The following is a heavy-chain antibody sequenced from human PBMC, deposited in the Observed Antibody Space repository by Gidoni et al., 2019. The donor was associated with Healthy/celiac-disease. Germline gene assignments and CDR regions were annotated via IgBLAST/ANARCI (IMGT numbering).Heavy chain of an antibody. D-gene: IGHD6-13*01. CDR3: ARELSSSWSDFDY. CDR1: GFTFSDYY. J-gene: IGHJ4*02. CDR2: ISSSGITI. Sequence: QVQLWESWGGLVKPGGSASLSCADPGFTFSDYYMRWIRQDPGKWLECVSNISSSGITIYYSDSVKSRFTISRDNAKNSLDLQMNSLRAEDTAVYYCARELSSSWSDFDYWGQGTLVTVSS. V-gene: IGHV3-11*01.